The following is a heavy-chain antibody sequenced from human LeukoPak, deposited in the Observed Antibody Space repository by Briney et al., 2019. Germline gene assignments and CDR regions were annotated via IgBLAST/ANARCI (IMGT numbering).Heavy chain of an antibody. V-gene: IGHV4-34*01. D-gene: IGHD6-13*01. CDR1: GGSFSGYY. CDR2: INHSGST. J-gene: IGHJ4*02. Sequence: SETLSLTCAVYGGSFSGYYWSWIRQPPGKGLEWIGEINHSGSTNYNPSLKSRVTISVDTSKNQFSLKLSSVTAADTAVYYCARVFRRGSSWPFDYWGQGTLVTVSS. CDR3: ARVFRRGSSWPFDY.